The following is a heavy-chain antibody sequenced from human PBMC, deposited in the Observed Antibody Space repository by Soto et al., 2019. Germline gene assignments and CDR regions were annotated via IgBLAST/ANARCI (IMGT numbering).Heavy chain of an antibody. D-gene: IGHD3-3*01. CDR1: GDSVSSNNAA. Sequence: PSQTLSLTCVLSGDSVSSNNAAWNWIRQSPSRGLEWLGRTYYRSKWYNDYAVSVKSRITINPDTSKNQFSLHLSSVSPDDTAVYFCAREHHDFWSGYYTTKWFDPWGQGTLVTVSS. J-gene: IGHJ5*02. CDR3: AREHHDFWSGYYTTKWFDP. V-gene: IGHV6-1*01. CDR2: TYYRSKWYN.